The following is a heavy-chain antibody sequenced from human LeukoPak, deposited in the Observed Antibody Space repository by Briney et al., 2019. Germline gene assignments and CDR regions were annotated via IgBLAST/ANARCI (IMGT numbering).Heavy chain of an antibody. D-gene: IGHD3-10*01. CDR1: GYTLTELS. V-gene: IGHV1-24*01. J-gene: IGHJ4*02. CDR2: FDPEDGET. CDR3: ATERGGYGSGSPTYSLDY. Sequence: GASVKVSCKVSGYTLTELSMHWVRQAPGKGLEWMGGFDPEDGETIYAQKFQGRVTMTEDTSTDTAYMGLSSLRSEDTAVYYCATERGGYGSGSPTYSLDYWGQGTLVTVSS.